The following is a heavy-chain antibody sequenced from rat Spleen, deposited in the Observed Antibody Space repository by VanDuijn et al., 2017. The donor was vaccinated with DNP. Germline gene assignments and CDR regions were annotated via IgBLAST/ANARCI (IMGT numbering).Heavy chain of an antibody. J-gene: IGHJ2*01. CDR3: ARSSRD. Sequence: VQVVESGGGLVQPKGSLKLSCAASGFDFNTYAMSWVRQPPGKGLEWIAAMSSGGSTYYNSALNSRLSISRDNPKSKVFLKMNSLQTEDTAMYFCARSSRDWGQGVMVTVAS. D-gene: IGHD1-11*01. CDR2: MSSGGST. CDR1: GFDFNTYA. V-gene: IGHV2S12*01.